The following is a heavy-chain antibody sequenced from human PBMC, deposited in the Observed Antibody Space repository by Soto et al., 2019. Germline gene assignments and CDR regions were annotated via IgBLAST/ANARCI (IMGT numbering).Heavy chain of an antibody. J-gene: IGHJ3*02. CDR2: ISSSSRTI. Sequence: EVQLVESGGGLVQPGGSLRLSCAASGFTFSSYSMNWVRQAPGKGLEWVSYISSSSRTIYYADSVKGRFTISRDNAKNSLYLQMNSLRDEDTAVYYCGGDSSGYYYPDVFDIWGQGTMVTVSS. CDR1: GFTFSSYS. CDR3: GGDSSGYYYPDVFDI. V-gene: IGHV3-48*02. D-gene: IGHD3-22*01.